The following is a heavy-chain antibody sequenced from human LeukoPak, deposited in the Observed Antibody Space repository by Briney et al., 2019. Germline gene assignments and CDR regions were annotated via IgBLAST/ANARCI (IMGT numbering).Heavy chain of an antibody. D-gene: IGHD2-21*02. CDR2: INWNGGRT. Sequence: PGGSLRLSCAASGFTFNDYGMSWVRQAPGKGLEWVSGINWNGGRTGYADSMKGRFTISRDNAKNSLYLQMNSLRAEDTAVYYCARDEPDLAYCGGDCYPGDYWGQGTLVTVSS. CDR1: GFTFNDYG. J-gene: IGHJ4*02. V-gene: IGHV3-20*04. CDR3: ARDEPDLAYCGGDCYPGDY.